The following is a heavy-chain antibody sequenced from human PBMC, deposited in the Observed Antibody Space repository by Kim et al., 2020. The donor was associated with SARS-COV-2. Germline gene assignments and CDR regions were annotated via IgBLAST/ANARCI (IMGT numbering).Heavy chain of an antibody. V-gene: IGHV3-64*02. D-gene: IGHD2-2*01. CDR2: ISSNGADP. CDR3: AREGRHCSGTACYLFDY. J-gene: IGHJ4*02. CDR1: GFIFDTYA. Sequence: GGSLRLSCAASGFIFDTYAMHWVRQNPGRRLEYVSAISSNGADPYYADSVKGRFIISRDNSKNTMYLQMGSLRAEDMAVYYCAREGRHCSGTACYLFDYWGQGTLVTVSS.